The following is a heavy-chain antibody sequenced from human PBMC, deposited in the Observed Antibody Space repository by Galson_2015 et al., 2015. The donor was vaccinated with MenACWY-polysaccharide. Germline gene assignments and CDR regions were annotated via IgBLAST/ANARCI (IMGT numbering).Heavy chain of an antibody. CDR1: GFSLGGCY. CDR2: ISKSGDST. Sequence: SLRLSCAASGFSLGGCYMSWIRQAPGKGLEWLSYISKSGDSTFYADSVKGRFAIFRDNAKNSLYLQLNSLEVEDTAIYYCARGHYGLDVWGHGTPGNGTS. V-gene: IGHV3-11*01. CDR3: ARGHYGLDV. J-gene: IGHJ6*02.